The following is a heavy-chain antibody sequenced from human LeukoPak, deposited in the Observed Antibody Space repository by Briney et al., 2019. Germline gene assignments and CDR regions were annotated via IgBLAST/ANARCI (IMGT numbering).Heavy chain of an antibody. CDR3: AELGITMIGGV. CDR1: GFTFSSYW. Sequence: TGGSLILSCAASGFTFSSYWMHWVRQAPGKGLVWVSRINSDGSSTSYADSVKGRFTISRDNAKNSLYLQMNSLRAEDTAVYYCAELGITMIGGVWGKGTTVTISS. V-gene: IGHV3-74*01. J-gene: IGHJ6*04. CDR2: INSDGSST. D-gene: IGHD3-10*02.